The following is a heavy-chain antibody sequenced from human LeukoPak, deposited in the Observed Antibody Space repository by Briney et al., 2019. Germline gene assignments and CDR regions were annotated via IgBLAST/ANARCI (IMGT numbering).Heavy chain of an antibody. D-gene: IGHD2-8*01. CDR3: ARGLRALYDGVGLLDFDY. J-gene: IGHJ4*02. CDR2: ISAYNGHT. V-gene: IGHV1-18*01. CDR1: GYTFTSYG. Sequence: RASVKVSCKASGYTFTSYGISWVRQAPGQGLEWMGWISAYNGHTNYAQKLQGRVTMTTDTSTSTAYMELRSLRSDDTAVYYCARGLRALYDGVGLLDFDYWGQGTLVTVSS.